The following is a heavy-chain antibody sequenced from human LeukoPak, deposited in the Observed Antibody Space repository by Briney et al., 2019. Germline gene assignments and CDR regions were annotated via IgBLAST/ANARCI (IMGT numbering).Heavy chain of an antibody. D-gene: IGHD5-18*01. CDR1: GGSISSSSYY. Sequence: SETLSLTCTVSGGSISSSSYYWGWIRQPPGKGLEWIGSIYYSGSTYYNPSLKSRVTISVDTSKNQFSLKLSSVTAADTAVYYCARESQLNYYYYGMDVWGQGTTVTVSS. CDR2: IYYSGST. CDR3: ARESQLNYYYYGMDV. V-gene: IGHV4-39*01. J-gene: IGHJ6*02.